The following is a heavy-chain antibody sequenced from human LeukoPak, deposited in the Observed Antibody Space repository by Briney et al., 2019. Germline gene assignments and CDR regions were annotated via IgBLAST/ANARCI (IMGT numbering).Heavy chain of an antibody. Sequence: ASVKVSCKASGYTFTGYYMHWVRQAPGQGLEWMGWINPNSGGTNYAQKFQGRVTMTRDTSISTAYMELSRLRSDDTAVYYCASEGPYYYDSSGNTGYWGQGTLVTVSS. D-gene: IGHD3-22*01. V-gene: IGHV1-2*02. CDR1: GYTFTGYY. CDR3: ASEGPYYYDSSGNTGY. J-gene: IGHJ4*02. CDR2: INPNSGGT.